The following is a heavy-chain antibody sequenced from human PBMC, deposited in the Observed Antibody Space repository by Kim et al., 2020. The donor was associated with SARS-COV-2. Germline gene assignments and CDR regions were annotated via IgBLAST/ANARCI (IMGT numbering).Heavy chain of an antibody. CDR3: ARDNNYRVDV. V-gene: IGHV3-7*01. J-gene: IGHJ6*02. CDR2: IYADGSEE. Sequence: GGSLRLSCTASGFIFKNYMMGWVRQAPGKGLEWVANIYADGSEEYYVDSVKGRVTISRDNAKNSLYLQMNSLRGEDTAVYYCARDNNYRVDVWGHGTTVT. CDR1: GFIFKNYM.